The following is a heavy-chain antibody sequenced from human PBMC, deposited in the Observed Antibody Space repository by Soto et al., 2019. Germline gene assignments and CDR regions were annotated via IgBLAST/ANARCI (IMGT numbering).Heavy chain of an antibody. V-gene: IGHV4-31*03. D-gene: IGHD6-13*01. CDR2: IYYSGST. CDR1: GGSISSGGYY. Sequence: QVQLQESGPGLVKPSQTLSFTCTVSGGSISSGGYYWSWIRQHPGKGLEWIGYIYYSGSTYYNPSLKSRVTISVDTSKNQFSLKLSSVTAADTAVYYCARGGFAAAARGNDYWGQGTLVTVSS. J-gene: IGHJ4*02. CDR3: ARGGFAAAARGNDY.